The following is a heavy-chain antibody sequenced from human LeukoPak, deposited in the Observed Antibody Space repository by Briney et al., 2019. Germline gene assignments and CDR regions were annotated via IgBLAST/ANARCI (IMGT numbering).Heavy chain of an antibody. CDR2: IYHSGST. V-gene: IGHV4-38-2*02. D-gene: IGHD3-3*01. CDR3: ARDFWSGYYFAAYYYYYMDV. CDR1: GYSISSGYY. J-gene: IGHJ6*03. Sequence: SGTLSLTCTVSGYSISSGYYWGWIRQPPGKGLEWIGSIYHSGSTYYNPSLKSRVTISVDTSKNQFSLKLSSVTAADTAVYYCARDFWSGYYFAAYYYYYMDVWGKGTTVTVSS.